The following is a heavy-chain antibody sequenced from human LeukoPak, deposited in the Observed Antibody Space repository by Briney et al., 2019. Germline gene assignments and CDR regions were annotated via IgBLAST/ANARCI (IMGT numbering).Heavy chain of an antibody. CDR1: GFTFSSYA. CDR3: AKVRYSGYESNPYYFDY. CDR2: ISGSGYT. V-gene: IGHV3-23*01. J-gene: IGHJ4*02. Sequence: GGSLRLSCAASGFTFSSYAMSWVRQAPGKGREWVSVISGSGYTYYADAVKGRFTISRANSKNKLYLQLNRLRVEDTAVYYCAKVRYSGYESNPYYFDYWGQGTLVTVSS. D-gene: IGHD5-12*01.